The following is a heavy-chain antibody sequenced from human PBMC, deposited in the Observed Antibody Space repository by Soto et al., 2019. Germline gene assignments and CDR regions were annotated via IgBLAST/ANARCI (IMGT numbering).Heavy chain of an antibody. CDR1: GGSTTSDY. CDR2: IFHSLGA. Sequence: SETLSLTCTGSGGSTTSDYWSWIRQPPGKGLEWLGYIFHSLGAKYNPSLGSRGTISLDTSKNQLSLSLRSVTAEDTAIYFCVRDLNGSGEYWGQGTLVTVSS. J-gene: IGHJ4*02. V-gene: IGHV4-59*01. D-gene: IGHD3-10*01. CDR3: VRDLNGSGEY.